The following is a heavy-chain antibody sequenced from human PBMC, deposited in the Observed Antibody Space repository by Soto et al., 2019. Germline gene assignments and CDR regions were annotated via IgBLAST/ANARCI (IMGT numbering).Heavy chain of an antibody. CDR1: GYTFTSYG. V-gene: IGHV1-18*01. CDR2: ISAYNGNT. CDR3: ARGSPIWGSYRWLYDIDY. J-gene: IGHJ4*02. D-gene: IGHD3-16*02. Sequence: ASVKVSCKASGYTFTSYGISWVRQAPGQGLEWMGWISAYNGNTKYSQKFQGRVTITRDTSASTAYMELSSLRSEDTAVYYCARGSPIWGSYRWLYDIDYWGQGTLVTVSS.